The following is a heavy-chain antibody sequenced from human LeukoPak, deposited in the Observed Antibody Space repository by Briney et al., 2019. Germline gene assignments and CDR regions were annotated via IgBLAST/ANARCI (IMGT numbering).Heavy chain of an antibody. J-gene: IGHJ6*03. CDR1: GYTFTSYG. Sequence: GASVKVSCKASGYTFTSYGISWVRQAPGQGLEWMGGIIPIFGTASYAQKFQGRVTITADESTSTAYMELSSLRSEDTAVYYCARDLGLKWESRDYYYYMDVWGKGTTVTVSS. D-gene: IGHD1-26*01. CDR3: ARDLGLKWESRDYYYYMDV. V-gene: IGHV1-69*13. CDR2: IIPIFGTA.